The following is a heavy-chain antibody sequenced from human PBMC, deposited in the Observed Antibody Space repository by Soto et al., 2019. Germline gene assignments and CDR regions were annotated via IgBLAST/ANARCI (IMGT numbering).Heavy chain of an antibody. CDR1: GFTFSSYG. Sequence: PGVSLRLSCAASGFTFSSYGMHWVRQAPGKGLEWVAVIWYDGSNKYYADSVKGRFTISRDNSKNTLYLQMNSLRAEDTAVYYCARDRVGATRFDYWGQGTLVTVSS. D-gene: IGHD1-26*01. J-gene: IGHJ4*02. CDR3: ARDRVGATRFDY. CDR2: IWYDGSNK. V-gene: IGHV3-33*01.